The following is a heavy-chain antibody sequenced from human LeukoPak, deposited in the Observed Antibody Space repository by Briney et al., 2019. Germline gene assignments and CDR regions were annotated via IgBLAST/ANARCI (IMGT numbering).Heavy chain of an antibody. V-gene: IGHV4-61*08. Sequence: TTSETLSLTCTVSGDSISSGDYYWSWIRQPPGKGLEWIGYIYYSGSTNYNPSLKSRVTISVDTSKNQFSLKLSSVTAADTAVYYCARGAYYYGSGSYYNVYYYYMDVWGKGTTVTISS. CDR3: ARGAYYYGSGSYYNVYYYYMDV. CDR1: GDSISSGDYY. D-gene: IGHD3-10*01. CDR2: IYYSGST. J-gene: IGHJ6*03.